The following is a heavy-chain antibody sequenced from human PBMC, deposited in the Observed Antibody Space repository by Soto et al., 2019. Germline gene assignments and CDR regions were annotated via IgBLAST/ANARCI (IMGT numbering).Heavy chain of an antibody. CDR2: IRSKANSYAT. V-gene: IGHV3-73*01. CDR1: GFTFSGSA. Sequence: EVQLVESGGGLVQPGGSLKISCAASGFTFSGSAMHWVRQASGKGLEWVGRIRSKANSYATAYAASVKGRFTISRDDSKNTALLQMSSLKSEDTAKYYCTSMVRGVIDYWGQGTLVTVSS. J-gene: IGHJ4*02. D-gene: IGHD3-10*01. CDR3: TSMVRGVIDY.